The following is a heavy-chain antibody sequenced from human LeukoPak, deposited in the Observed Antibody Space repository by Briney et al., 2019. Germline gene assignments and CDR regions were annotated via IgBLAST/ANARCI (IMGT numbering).Heavy chain of an antibody. CDR2: ISWNSGSI. J-gene: IGHJ4*02. D-gene: IGHD3-10*01. CDR1: GFTFDDYA. V-gene: IGHV3-9*01. Sequence: PGRSLRLSCAASGFTFDDYAMHWVRQASGKGLEWVSGISWNSGSIGYADSVKGRFTISRDNAKNSLYLQMNSLRAEDTALYYCAKDTDGSGSYYDYWGQGTLVTVSS. CDR3: AKDTDGSGSYYDY.